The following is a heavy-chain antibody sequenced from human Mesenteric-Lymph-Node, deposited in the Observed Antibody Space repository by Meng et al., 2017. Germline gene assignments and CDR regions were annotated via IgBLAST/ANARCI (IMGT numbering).Heavy chain of an antibody. CDR2: IYHGGSA. CDR3: ASHVIVTGKRGFDF. Sequence: QMQLQESGPGLGMPSGTLSLTCAGSGGSIIRSNWWRWGRQPPGKGLEWIGEIYHGGSANYNTSLTNRVTMSVDKSKNHFSLQLTSVTAADTAVYYCASHVIVTGKRGFDFWGQGILVTVSS. J-gene: IGHJ4*02. D-gene: IGHD6-19*01. CDR1: GGSIIRSNW. V-gene: IGHV4-4*02.